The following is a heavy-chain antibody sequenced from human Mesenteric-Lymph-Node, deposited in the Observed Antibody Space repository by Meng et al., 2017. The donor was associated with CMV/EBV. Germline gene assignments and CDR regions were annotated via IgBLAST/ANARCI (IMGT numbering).Heavy chain of an antibody. Sequence: TFTGYEMRWVRQAPGQGLEWKGQINPNSSGTNYAQKYQGKVTMTRDTSISTAYMELSRLRSDDTAVYYCARGSFDSGYDLLPPYFDYWGQGTLVTVSS. CDR3: ARGSFDSGYDLLPPYFDY. CDR1: TFTGYE. CDR2: INPNSSGT. D-gene: IGHD5-12*01. J-gene: IGHJ4*02. V-gene: IGHV1-2*06.